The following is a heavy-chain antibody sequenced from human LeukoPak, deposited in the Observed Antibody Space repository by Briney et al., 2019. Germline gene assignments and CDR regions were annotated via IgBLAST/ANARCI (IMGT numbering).Heavy chain of an antibody. Sequence: SETLSLTCTVSGGSVSSGNYYWSWIRQPPGKGLEWIGFIYYSGITYYNPSLKSRVTISVDTSKNQFSLKLSSVTAADTAVYYCGRGVAAAGLDAFDIWGQGTMVTVSS. CDR1: GGSVSSGNYY. CDR2: IYYSGIT. V-gene: IGHV4-61*01. J-gene: IGHJ3*02. D-gene: IGHD6-13*01. CDR3: GRGVAAAGLDAFDI.